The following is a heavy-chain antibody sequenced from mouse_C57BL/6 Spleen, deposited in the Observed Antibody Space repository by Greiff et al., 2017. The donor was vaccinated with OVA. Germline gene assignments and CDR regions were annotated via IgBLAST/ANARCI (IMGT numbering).Heavy chain of an antibody. CDR2: ISYDGSN. CDR1: GYSITSGYY. J-gene: IGHJ1*03. Sequence: EVQLQQSGPGLVKPSQSLSLTCSVTGYSITSGYYWNWIRQFPGNKLEWMGYISYDGSNNYNPSLKNRISITRDTSKNQFFLKLNSVTTEDTATYYCARVPYYGSSYDWYFDVWGTGTTVTVSS. D-gene: IGHD1-1*01. CDR3: ARVPYYGSSYDWYFDV. V-gene: IGHV3-6*01.